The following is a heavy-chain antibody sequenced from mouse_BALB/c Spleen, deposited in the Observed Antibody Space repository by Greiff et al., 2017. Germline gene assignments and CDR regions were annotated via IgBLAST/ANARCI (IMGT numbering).Heavy chain of an antibody. CDR2: IWGDGST. V-gene: IGHV2-6-7*01. D-gene: IGHD2-14*01. CDR1: GFSLTGYG. Sequence: QVQLKESGPGLVAPSQSLSITCTVSGFSLTGYGVNWVRQPPGKGLEWLGMIWGDGSTDYNSALKSRLSISKDNSKSQVFLKMNSLQTDDTARYYCARLYRYYAMDYWGQGTSVTVSS. J-gene: IGHJ4*01. CDR3: ARLYRYYAMDY.